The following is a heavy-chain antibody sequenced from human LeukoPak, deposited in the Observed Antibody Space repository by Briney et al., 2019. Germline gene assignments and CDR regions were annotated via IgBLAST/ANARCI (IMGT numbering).Heavy chain of an antibody. CDR2: INHSGSI. CDR1: GGSFSGYY. Sequence: SETLSLTCAVYGGSFSGYYWSWIRQPPGKGLEWIGEINHSGSINYNPSLKSRVTISVDTSKNQFSLKLSSVTAADTAVYYCARVTRGYSYGYFDYWGQGTLVTVSS. D-gene: IGHD5-18*01. CDR3: ARVTRGYSYGYFDY. J-gene: IGHJ4*02. V-gene: IGHV4-34*01.